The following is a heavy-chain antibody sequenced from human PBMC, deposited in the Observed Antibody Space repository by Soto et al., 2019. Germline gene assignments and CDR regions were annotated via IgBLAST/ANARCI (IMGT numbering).Heavy chain of an antibody. CDR1: GFTFANYA. V-gene: IGHV3-23*01. Sequence: PGGSLRLSCAASGFTFANYAMSWVRQAPGKGLEWVSGISGSADSTYYAGSVRGRFTLPRDNSKNTLYLQMNSLRAEDTAIYFCAKEVQFGALTQPDYWDQGTLVTVSS. CDR2: ISGSADST. CDR3: AKEVQFGALTQPDY. D-gene: IGHD2-15*01. J-gene: IGHJ4*02.